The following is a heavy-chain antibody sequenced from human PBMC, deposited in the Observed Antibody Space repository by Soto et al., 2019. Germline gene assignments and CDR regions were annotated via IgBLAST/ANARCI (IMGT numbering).Heavy chain of an antibody. J-gene: IGHJ6*02. CDR1: GFTFSSYA. CDR2: ISGSGDST. Sequence: EVQLLESGGGLVQPGGSLRLSCAASGFTFSSYAMSWVRQAPGKGLEWVSVISGSGDSTYYADSVRGRFTISRDNSKNTLYLQMSSLRAEDTALYDCAKDRVGAAAGPTNFSGMDVWAKGPRSPSP. CDR3: AKDRVGAAAGPTNFSGMDV. V-gene: IGHV3-23*01. D-gene: IGHD6-13*01.